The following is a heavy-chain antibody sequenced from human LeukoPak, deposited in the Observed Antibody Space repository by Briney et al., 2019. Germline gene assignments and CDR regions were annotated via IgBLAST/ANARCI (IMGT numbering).Heavy chain of an antibody. CDR2: IYYSGST. D-gene: IGHD3-16*01. CDR1: GGSISTYY. CDR3: ARKRGNFDY. J-gene: IGHJ4*02. V-gene: IGHV4-59*12. Sequence: KASETLSLTCTVSGGSISTYYWNWIRQPPGKRLEWIGYIYYSGSTNYNPSLKSRVTISVDTSKNQFSLKLSSVTAADTAVYYCARKRGNFDYWGQGTLVTVSS.